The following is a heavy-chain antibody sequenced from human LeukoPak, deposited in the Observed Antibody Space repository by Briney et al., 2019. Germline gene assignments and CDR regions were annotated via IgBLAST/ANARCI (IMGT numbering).Heavy chain of an antibody. J-gene: IGHJ4*02. Sequence: ASVRVSCRASGYSFADYDINWVRQAPGQGLEWMGWLTPSSDNTGYSQKFQGRVTITRNSSISTAYLELSSLRSEDTAVYHCARAYSSSWYYFDYWGQGTLLTVSS. CDR1: GYSFADYD. CDR2: LTPSSDNT. D-gene: IGHD6-13*01. V-gene: IGHV1-8*03. CDR3: ARAYSSSWYYFDY.